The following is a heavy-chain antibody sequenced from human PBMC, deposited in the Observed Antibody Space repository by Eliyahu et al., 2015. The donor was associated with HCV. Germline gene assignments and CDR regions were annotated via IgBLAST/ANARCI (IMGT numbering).Heavy chain of an antibody. J-gene: IGHJ3*02. Sequence: EVQLLXSGGGLVQPGGSXXLSCAAXXFTFSNYAMNWVRQAPGKGLEWISVISHTTSRIYYADSVKGRFTISRDNSKNTLNLQMNSLRVEDTAVYFCATGGWNNGLDIWGQGTMVTVSS. CDR3: ATGGWNNGLDI. CDR2: ISHTTSRI. V-gene: IGHV3-23*01. D-gene: IGHD1/OR15-1a*01. CDR1: XFTFSNYA.